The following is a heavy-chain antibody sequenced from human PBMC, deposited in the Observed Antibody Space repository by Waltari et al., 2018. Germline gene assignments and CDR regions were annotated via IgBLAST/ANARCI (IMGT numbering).Heavy chain of an antibody. CDR2: TYYRSKWSN. Sequence: QVQLQQSGPGLVKPSQTLSLTCAISGASVSSNSATWHWLRQSPSRGLEWLGRTYYRSKWSNDYAVSVRSRITINPDTSKNQFSLQLNSVTPEDTAVYYCARRVPVGANAFDIWGQGTMVTVSS. CDR3: ARRVPVGANAFDI. J-gene: IGHJ3*02. D-gene: IGHD1-26*01. V-gene: IGHV6-1*01. CDR1: GASVSSNSAT.